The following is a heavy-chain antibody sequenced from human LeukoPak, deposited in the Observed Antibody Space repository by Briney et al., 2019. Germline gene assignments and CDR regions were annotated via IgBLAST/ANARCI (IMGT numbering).Heavy chain of an antibody. Sequence: ASVKASCKASGGTFSSYAISWVRQAPGQGLEWMGGIIPIFGTANYAQKFQGRVTITTDESTSTAYMELSSLRSEDTAVYYCARDPGYYASSGYYDSYFDYWGQGTLVAVSS. J-gene: IGHJ4*02. CDR1: GGTFSSYA. D-gene: IGHD3-22*01. CDR3: ARDPGYYASSGYYDSYFDY. CDR2: IIPIFGTA. V-gene: IGHV1-69*05.